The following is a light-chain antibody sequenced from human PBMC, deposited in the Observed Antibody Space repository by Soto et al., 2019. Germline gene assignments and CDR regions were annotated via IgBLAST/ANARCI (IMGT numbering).Light chain of an antibody. J-gene: IGKJ5*01. CDR2: DAS. V-gene: IGKV1-33*01. Sequence: DIQITQSPSSLSAYVGDRVTITCQASQDISNYLNWYQQKLGKAPKLLIYDASNLETGVPSRFSGSGSGTDFTFTISSLQPEDIATYYCQQYSHLITFGQGTRLEI. CDR3: QQYSHLIT. CDR1: QDISNY.